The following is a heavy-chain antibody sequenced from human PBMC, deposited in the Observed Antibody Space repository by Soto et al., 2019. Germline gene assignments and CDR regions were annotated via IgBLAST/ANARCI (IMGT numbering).Heavy chain of an antibody. J-gene: IGHJ4*02. V-gene: IGHV3-48*02. Sequence: EVQLVASGGGLVQPGGSLRLSCAASGFTFSNYSMIWVRQAPGKGLEWISYISRSSSTIYYAESVKGRFTISRDNAKNSLYLQMNSLRDEDTAVYYCARDPSFGYSSGWVHWVQGTLVTVSS. CDR1: GFTFSNYS. D-gene: IGHD6-19*01. CDR3: ARDPSFGYSSGWVH. CDR2: ISRSSSTI.